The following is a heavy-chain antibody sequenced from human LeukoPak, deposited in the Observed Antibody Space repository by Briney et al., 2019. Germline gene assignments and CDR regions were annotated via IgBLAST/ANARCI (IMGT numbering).Heavy chain of an antibody. CDR1: SGSLSDHH. Sequence: SETLSPTCGVYSGSLSDHHWTWIRQTPEKGLEWIGEVNHSGSPTYNPSLKSRVTISVDTSNNQFSLKLSFVTAADTAVYYCARLSSVWGSYRSFDYWGQGTLVTVSS. V-gene: IGHV4-34*01. CDR2: VNHSGSP. J-gene: IGHJ4*02. CDR3: ARLSSVWGSYRSFDY. D-gene: IGHD3-16*02.